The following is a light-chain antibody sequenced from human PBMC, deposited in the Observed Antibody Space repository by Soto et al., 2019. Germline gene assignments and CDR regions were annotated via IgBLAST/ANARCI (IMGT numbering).Light chain of an antibody. V-gene: IGKV3-20*01. CDR3: QHFGTAPPWA. Sequence: SVLTQSPGTLSLSAGERATLSCTASQSLDSRFLAWYQQKPGQAPRLLISGASSRAAGILDRFSGSGSGTDFTITISRLEPEDFAVYYCQHFGTAPPWAFGQGTKVDIK. CDR2: GAS. J-gene: IGKJ1*01. CDR1: QSLDSRF.